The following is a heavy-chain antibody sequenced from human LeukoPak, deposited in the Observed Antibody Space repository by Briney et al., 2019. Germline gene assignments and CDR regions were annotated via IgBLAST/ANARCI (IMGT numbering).Heavy chain of an antibody. Sequence: SETLSLTCTVSGGSINSGSHYWNWIRQPAGKGLEWIGRIYSSGSTNYNPSLKSRVIISVGTSKNQFSLKLISVTAVDTAVYYCARDWYDSTGYYYYFDYWGQGTLVTVSS. J-gene: IGHJ4*02. CDR1: GGSINSGSHY. CDR3: ARDWYDSTGYYYYFDY. V-gene: IGHV4-61*02. CDR2: IYSSGST. D-gene: IGHD3-22*01.